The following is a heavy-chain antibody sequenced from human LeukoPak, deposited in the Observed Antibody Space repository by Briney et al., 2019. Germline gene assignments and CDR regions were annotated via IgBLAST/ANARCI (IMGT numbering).Heavy chain of an antibody. D-gene: IGHD1-14*01. CDR3: ARAVTGYYYYGMDV. V-gene: IGHV3-20*04. CDR1: GFSFDGYG. J-gene: IGHJ6*02. Sequence: GGSLRLSCVASGFSFDGYGMSWVRQAPGKGLEWVSGINWNGDSPTYADSVKGRFTISRDRAKNSLYLQMNSLRAEDTALYCCARAVTGYYYYGMDVWGQGTTVTVSS. CDR2: INWNGDSP.